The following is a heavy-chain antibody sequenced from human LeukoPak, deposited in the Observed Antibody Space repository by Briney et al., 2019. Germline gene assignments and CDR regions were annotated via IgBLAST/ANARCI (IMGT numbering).Heavy chain of an antibody. CDR2: INHSGST. CDR3: ARDDAALYNYYYGMDV. D-gene: IGHD2-2*02. J-gene: IGHJ6*02. V-gene: IGHV4-34*01. Sequence: SETLSLTCAVYGGSFSGYYWSWIRQPPGRGLEWIGEINHSGSTNYSPSLKSRVTISVDMSKNQFFLKLSSVTAADTAVYYCARDDAALYNYYYGMDVWGQGTTVTVSS. CDR1: GGSFSGYY.